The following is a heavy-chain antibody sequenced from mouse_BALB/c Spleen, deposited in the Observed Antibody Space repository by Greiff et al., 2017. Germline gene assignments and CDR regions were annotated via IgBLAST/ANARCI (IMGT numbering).Heavy chain of an antibody. CDR3: ARKRLGRAWFAY. Sequence: DVKLQESGPELVKPGASVKIPCKASGYTFTDYNMDWVKQSHGKSLEWIGDINPNNGGTIYNQKFKGKATLTVDKSSSTAYMELRSLTSEDTAVYYCARKRLGRAWFAYWGQGTLVTVSA. J-gene: IGHJ3*01. CDR2: INPNNGGT. D-gene: IGHD4-1*01. CDR1: GYTFTDYN. V-gene: IGHV1-18*01.